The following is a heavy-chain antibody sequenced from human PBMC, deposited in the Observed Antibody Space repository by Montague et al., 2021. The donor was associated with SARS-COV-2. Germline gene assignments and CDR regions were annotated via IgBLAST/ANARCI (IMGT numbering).Heavy chain of an antibody. J-gene: IGHJ4*02. CDR2: VDYSGNT. V-gene: IGHV4-39*01. CDR1: GGPIRGSSDY. CDR3: ARREYSYGWGD. Sequence: TLSLTCTVTGGPIRGSSDYWGWIRQSPGKGLEWIASVDYSGNTYYSPSLKSRLTISVDTSKNQFSLKLNSVTAADTALYYCARREYSYGWGDWGQGTLVTVSS. D-gene: IGHD5-18*01.